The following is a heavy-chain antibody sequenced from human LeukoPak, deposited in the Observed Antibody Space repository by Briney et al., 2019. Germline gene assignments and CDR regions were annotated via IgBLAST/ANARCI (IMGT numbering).Heavy chain of an antibody. V-gene: IGHV4-59*08. CDR2: IYYSGST. J-gene: IGHJ1*01. CDR1: GGSISSYY. CDR3: ARGPTLKYFHH. Sequence: RTSETLSLTCTVSGGSISSYYWSWIRQPPGKGLEWIGYIYYSGSTNYNPSLKSRVTISVDTSKNQFSLELSSMTAADTAVYYCARGPTLKYFHHWGQGTLVSVSS.